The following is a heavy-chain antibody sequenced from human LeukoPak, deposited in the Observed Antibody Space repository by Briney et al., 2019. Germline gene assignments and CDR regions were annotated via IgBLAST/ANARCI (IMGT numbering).Heavy chain of an antibody. J-gene: IGHJ6*03. Sequence: ASETLSLTCTVSGGSINSGGSYWSWIRQHPGKGLEWIGCIYYSWSSYYNPSLKGRVTLSLDTSKNQFSLKLSSVTAADTAVYYCARDNGDYRSIYYYMDVWGKGTTVTVSS. CDR3: ARDNGDYRSIYYYMDV. D-gene: IGHD4-11*01. V-gene: IGHV4-31*03. CDR2: IYYSWSS. CDR1: GGSINSGGSY.